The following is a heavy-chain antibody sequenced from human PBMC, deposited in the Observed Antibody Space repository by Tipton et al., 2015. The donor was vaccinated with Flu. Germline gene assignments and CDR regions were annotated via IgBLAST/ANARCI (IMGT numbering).Heavy chain of an antibody. J-gene: IGHJ4*02. D-gene: IGHD3-10*01. CDR3: ARGSGSGTDVTFYF. CDR1: GCSMSSFY. Sequence: LRLSCTVSGCSMSSFYWTWIRQPAGKGLEWIGRMYVSGSTKYNPSLKSRVTMSVDTSKNQFSLKLSSVTAADTAVYYCARGSGSGTDVTFYFWGQGTLVTVSS. CDR2: MYVSGST. V-gene: IGHV4-4*07.